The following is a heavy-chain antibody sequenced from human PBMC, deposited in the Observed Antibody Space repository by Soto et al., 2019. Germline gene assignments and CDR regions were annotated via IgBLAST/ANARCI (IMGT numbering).Heavy chain of an antibody. Sequence: SVKVSCKASGFTFTSSAVQWVRQARGQRLEWIGWIVVGSGNTNYAQKFQERVTITRDMSTSTAYMELSSLRSEDTAVYYCAAVPHCSSTSCHEYYFDYWGQGTLVTVSS. CDR2: IVVGSGNT. V-gene: IGHV1-58*01. CDR3: AAVPHCSSTSCHEYYFDY. D-gene: IGHD2-2*01. J-gene: IGHJ4*02. CDR1: GFTFTSSA.